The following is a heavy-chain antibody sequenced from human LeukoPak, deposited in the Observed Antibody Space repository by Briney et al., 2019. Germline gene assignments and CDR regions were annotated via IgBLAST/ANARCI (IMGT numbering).Heavy chain of an antibody. CDR1: GYTFTSYG. V-gene: IGHV1-18*01. Sequence: GASVKVSCKASGYTFTSYGISWVRQAPGQGLEWMGWISAYNGNTNYAQKLQGRVTMTTDTSTSTAYMELRSLRSDDTAVYYCARDHDYYDSSGYYPPGYWGQGTLVTVSS. CDR3: ARDHDYYDSSGYYPPGY. J-gene: IGHJ4*02. D-gene: IGHD3-22*01. CDR2: ISAYNGNT.